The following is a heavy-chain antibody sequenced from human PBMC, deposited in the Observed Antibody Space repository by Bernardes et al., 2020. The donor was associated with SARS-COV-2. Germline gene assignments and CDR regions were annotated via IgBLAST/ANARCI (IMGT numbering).Heavy chain of an antibody. CDR2: ISGSGSAT. Sequence: GGSLRLFCAASGFTFSGYAMTWVRQAPGKGLEWVSAISGSGSATYYTDSVKGRFTISRDNSKNTLFLQMNSLRAEDTALYFCAREDYELDLWGQGTLVTVSS. CDR3: AREDYELDL. CDR1: GFTFSGYA. J-gene: IGHJ5*02. V-gene: IGHV3-23*01. D-gene: IGHD4-17*01.